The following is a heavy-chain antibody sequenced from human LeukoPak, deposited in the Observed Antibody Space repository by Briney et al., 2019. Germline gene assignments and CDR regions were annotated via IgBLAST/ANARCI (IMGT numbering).Heavy chain of an antibody. Sequence: GGSLRLSCAASGFTFSSYGMHWVRQAPGKGLEWVAFIRYDGSNKYYADSVKGRFTISRDNSKNTLYLQMNSLRAEDTAVYYCARAYYYGSGSFSPGAFDIWGQGTMVTVSS. CDR3: ARAYYYGSGSFSPGAFDI. CDR1: GFTFSSYG. D-gene: IGHD3-10*01. J-gene: IGHJ3*02. V-gene: IGHV3-30*02. CDR2: IRYDGSNK.